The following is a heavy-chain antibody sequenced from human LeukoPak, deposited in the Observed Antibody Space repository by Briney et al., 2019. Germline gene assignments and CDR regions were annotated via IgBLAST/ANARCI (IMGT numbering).Heavy chain of an antibody. V-gene: IGHV4-59*12. CDR3: ARHTRGGTWFDP. CDR2: IYYSGNT. J-gene: IGHJ5*02. CDR1: GGSTSNSY. Sequence: SETLSLTCNVSGGSTSNSYWSWLRQPPGKGLEWIGSIYYSGNTNYNPSLKSRVAISVDTSKNQLSLKLRSVTAADTAVYYCARHTRGGTWFDPWGQGTLVTVSS. D-gene: IGHD3-16*01.